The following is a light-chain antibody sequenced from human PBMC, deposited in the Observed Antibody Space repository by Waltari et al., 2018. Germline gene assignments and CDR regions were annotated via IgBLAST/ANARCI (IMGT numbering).Light chain of an antibody. CDR1: QAVSNN. J-gene: IGKJ1*01. V-gene: IGKV1-16*01. Sequence: DIQMTQSPSFLSASVGERVPVTCQASQAVSNNLAWYQQKPGKFPIRLIYKASILQSGVLSRFSGSGSGTYFTLTITSLQPEDFATYYCQHGHTIPWTFGQGTKVEIK. CDR2: KAS. CDR3: QHGHTIPWT.